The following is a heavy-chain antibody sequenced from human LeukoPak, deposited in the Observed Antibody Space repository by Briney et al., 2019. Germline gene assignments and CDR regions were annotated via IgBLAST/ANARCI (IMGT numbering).Heavy chain of an antibody. CDR2: INPNSGGT. D-gene: IGHD1-1*01. V-gene: IGHV1-2*02. CDR3: AREAETTLNWFDP. Sequence: ASVKVSCKASGYTFSGYYMHWVRQAPGQGPEWMGWINPNSGGTKNAQKSQGRVTMTRDTSISTAYMELSRLRSDDTAVYYCAREAETTLNWFDPWGQGTLVTVSS. J-gene: IGHJ5*02. CDR1: GYTFSGYY.